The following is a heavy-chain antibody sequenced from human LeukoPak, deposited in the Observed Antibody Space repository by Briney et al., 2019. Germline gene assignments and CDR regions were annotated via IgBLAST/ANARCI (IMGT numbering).Heavy chain of an antibody. CDR1: GFTFSSYA. V-gene: IGHV3-53*01. D-gene: IGHD5-24*01. J-gene: IGHJ4*02. CDR3: ARAGDGYYFDY. CDR2: IYSGGST. Sequence: GGSLRLSGAASGFTFSSYAMSWVRKAPGKGLEWVSVIYSGGSTYYADSVKGRFTISRDNSKNTLYLQMNSLRAEDTAVYYCARAGDGYYFDYWGQGTLVTVSS.